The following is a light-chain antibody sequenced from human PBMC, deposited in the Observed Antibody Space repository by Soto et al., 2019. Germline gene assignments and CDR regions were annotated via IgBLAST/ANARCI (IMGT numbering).Light chain of an antibody. CDR3: QQYDNYPLT. CDR2: DAS. J-gene: IGKJ4*01. V-gene: IGKV1-5*01. Sequence: DIQMTQSLSALSASVGDRVSITCRASQSTSSYLAWYQQKPGKAPKLLIYDASSLASGVPSRFSGSGSGPEFTLTISSLQPDDFATYYCQQYDNYPLTFGGGTKVDIK. CDR1: QSTSSY.